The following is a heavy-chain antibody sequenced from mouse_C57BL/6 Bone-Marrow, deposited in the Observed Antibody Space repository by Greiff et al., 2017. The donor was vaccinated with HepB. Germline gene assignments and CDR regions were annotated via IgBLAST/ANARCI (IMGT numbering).Heavy chain of an antibody. V-gene: IGHV1-82*01. Sequence: LQESGPELVKPGASVKISCKASGYAFSSSWMNWVKQRPGKGLEWIGRIYPGDGDTNYNGKFKGKATLTADKSSSTAYMQLSSLTSEDSAVYFCAPFITTVPPWFAYWGQGTLVTVSA. D-gene: IGHD1-1*01. CDR3: APFITTVPPWFAY. CDR1: GYAFSSSW. CDR2: IYPGDGDT. J-gene: IGHJ3*01.